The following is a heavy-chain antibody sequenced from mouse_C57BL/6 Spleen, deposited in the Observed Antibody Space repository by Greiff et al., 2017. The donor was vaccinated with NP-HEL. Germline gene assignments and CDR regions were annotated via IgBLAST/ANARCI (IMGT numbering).Heavy chain of an antibody. CDR2: IDPSDSYT. CDR1: GYTFTSYW. CDR3: AHTVVATPAAMDY. V-gene: IGHV1-50*01. J-gene: IGHJ4*01. Sequence: VQLQQPGAELVKPGASVKLSCKASGYTFTSYWMQWVKQRPGQGLEWIGEIDPSDSYTNYNQKFKGKATLTVDTSSSTAYMQLSSLTSEDSAVYYCAHTVVATPAAMDYWGQGTSVTVSS. D-gene: IGHD1-1*01.